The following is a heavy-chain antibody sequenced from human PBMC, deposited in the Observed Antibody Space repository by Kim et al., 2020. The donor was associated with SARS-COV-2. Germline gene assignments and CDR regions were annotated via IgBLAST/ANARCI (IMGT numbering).Heavy chain of an antibody. CDR3: VRGQQWLIKN. CDR1: GFTFDDHA. V-gene: IGHV3-43*02. J-gene: IGHJ4*02. D-gene: IGHD6-19*01. CDR2: ISRDGGDI. Sequence: GGSLSLSCAASGFTFDDHAIQWVRQVPGKGLEWVSLISRDGGDIKYADSVKGRFTISRDNSKKSVYLQMNSLRSEDTALYYCVRGQQWLIKNWGQGTQVTVSS.